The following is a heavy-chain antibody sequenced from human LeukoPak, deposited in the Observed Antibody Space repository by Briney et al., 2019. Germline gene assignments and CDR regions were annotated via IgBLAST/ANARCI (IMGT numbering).Heavy chain of an antibody. V-gene: IGHV3-20*04. CDR3: AKATCSGGSCYRFDY. CDR1: GFTFSSYA. D-gene: IGHD2-15*01. Sequence: GGSLRLSCAASGFTFSSYAMSWVRQAPGKGLEWVSGINWNGGSTGYADSVKGRFTISRDNAKNSLYLQMNSLRAEDTAIYYCAKATCSGGSCYRFDYWGQGTLVTVSS. J-gene: IGHJ4*02. CDR2: INWNGGST.